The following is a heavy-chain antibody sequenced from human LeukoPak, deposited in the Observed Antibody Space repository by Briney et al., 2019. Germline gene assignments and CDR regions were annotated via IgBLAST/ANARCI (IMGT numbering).Heavy chain of an antibody. CDR1: GFTFSSYW. J-gene: IGHJ4*02. V-gene: IGHV3-74*01. CDR2: INSDGSST. Sequence: PGGSLRLSCAASGFTFSSYWMHWARQAPGKGLVWVSRINSDGSSTSYADSVKGRFTISRDNAKNTLYLQMNSLRAEDTAVYYCARDQRTPPVLYDYWGQGTLVTVSS. D-gene: IGHD3-10*01. CDR3: ARDQRTPPVLYDY.